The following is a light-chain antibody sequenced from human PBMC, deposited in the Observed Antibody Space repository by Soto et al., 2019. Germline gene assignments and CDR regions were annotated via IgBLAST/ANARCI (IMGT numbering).Light chain of an antibody. CDR1: QSVSSN. J-gene: IGKJ1*01. V-gene: IGKV3-15*01. CDR3: QQYNNWPWT. CDR2: GAS. Sequence: EIVMTQSPATLSVSPGERGTLSCRASQSVSSNLAWYQQKPGQAPRRLIYGASTRATGIPARFSGSRSGTEFTLTISSLQSEDFAVYYCQQYNNWPWTFGQGTKVEIK.